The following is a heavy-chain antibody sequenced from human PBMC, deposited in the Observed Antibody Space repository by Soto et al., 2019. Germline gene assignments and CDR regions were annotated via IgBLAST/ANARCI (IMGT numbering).Heavy chain of an antibody. CDR1: GGTFSSYT. J-gene: IGHJ4*02. CDR2: IIPILGIA. Sequence: QVQLVQSGAEVKKPGSSVKVSCKASGGTFSSYTISWVRQAPGQGLEWMGRIIPILGIANYAQKFQGRVTITADKSTSTAYMELSSLRSEGTAVYYCARDLSYYYDSSGSDYWGQGTLVTVSS. D-gene: IGHD3-22*01. CDR3: ARDLSYYYDSSGSDY. V-gene: IGHV1-69*08.